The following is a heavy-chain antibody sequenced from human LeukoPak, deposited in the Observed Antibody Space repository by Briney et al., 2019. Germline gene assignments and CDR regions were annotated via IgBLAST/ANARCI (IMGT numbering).Heavy chain of an antibody. CDR2: IKKDGSEE. V-gene: IGHV3-7*01. D-gene: IGHD6-19*01. CDR3: ARLSTSVAGGDH. Sequence: GGSLRLSCTASGFSFSTSWMSWVRQTPGKGLEWVDNIKKDGSEEYYVDSVKPRFTISRDNAKNSLYLQLNSLIVEDTAVYYCARLSTSVAGGDHWGQGTLVTVSS. CDR1: GFSFSTSW. J-gene: IGHJ4*02.